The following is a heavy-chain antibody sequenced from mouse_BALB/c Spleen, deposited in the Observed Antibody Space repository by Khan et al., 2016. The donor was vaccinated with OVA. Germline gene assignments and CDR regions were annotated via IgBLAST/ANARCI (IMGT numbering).Heavy chain of an antibody. J-gene: IGHJ2*01. V-gene: IGHV2-9*02. CDR2: IWAGGST. Sequence: QVQLKESGPGLVAPSQSLSITCTVSGFSLTSHGVHWVRQPPGQGLEWLGVIWAGGSTNYNSALMSRLSISKDSSKSQVFLKMNSLQTDDTAMYYCARNREPDYFDDWGQGTTLTVSS. CDR1: GFSLTSHG. CDR3: ARNREPDYFDD.